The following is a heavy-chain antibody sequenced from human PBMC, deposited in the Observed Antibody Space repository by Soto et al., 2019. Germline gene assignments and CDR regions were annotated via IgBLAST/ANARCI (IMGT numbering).Heavy chain of an antibody. CDR2: IWYDGSNK. V-gene: IGHV3-33*01. D-gene: IGHD3-3*01. J-gene: IGHJ6*03. CDR1: GFTFSSYG. CDR3: ARDGYYDFWSGYSQTYYYYYMDV. Sequence: QVQLVESGGGVVQPGRSLRLSCAASGFTFSSYGMHWVRQAPGKGLEWAAVIWYDGSNKYYADSVKGRFTISRDNSKNTLYLQMNGLRAEDTAVYYCARDGYYDFWSGYSQTYYYYYMDVWGKGTTVTVSS.